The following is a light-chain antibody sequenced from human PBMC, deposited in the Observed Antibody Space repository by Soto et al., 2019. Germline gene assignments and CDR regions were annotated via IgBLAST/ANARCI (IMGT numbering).Light chain of an antibody. Sequence: QAVVTQPPSASGSPGQSVTISCTGSSSDVGGYNYVSWYQQHPGKAPKLMIYEVSKRPSGVPDRLSGSKSGNTASLTVSGLQAEDEADYYGSSDGGSNTVVFGGGTKLTVL. V-gene: IGLV2-8*01. CDR2: EVS. CDR1: SSDVGGYNY. CDR3: SSDGGSNTVV. J-gene: IGLJ2*01.